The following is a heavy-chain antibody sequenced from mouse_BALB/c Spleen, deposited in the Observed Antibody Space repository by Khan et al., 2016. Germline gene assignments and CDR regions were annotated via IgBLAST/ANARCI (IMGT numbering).Heavy chain of an antibody. D-gene: IGHD1-1*01. CDR3: AMILYSYGSSYRYFDY. CDR2: ISYSGST. CDR1: GYSITSDYA. J-gene: IGHJ2*01. Sequence: EVQLQESGPGLVKPSQSLSLTCTVAGYSITSDYAWNWIRQFPGNKLEWMGYISYSGSTSYNPSLKSRISITRDTSKNQFFLQLNSVTTEDTATYYCAMILYSYGSSYRYFDYWGQGTTLTVSS. V-gene: IGHV3-2*02.